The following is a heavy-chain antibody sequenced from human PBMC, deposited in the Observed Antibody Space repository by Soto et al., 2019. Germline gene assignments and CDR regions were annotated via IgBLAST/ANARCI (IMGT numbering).Heavy chain of an antibody. Sequence: GGSLRLSCAASGFTFSSYSMNWVRQAPGKGLEWVSSISSSSSYIYYADSVKGRFTISRDNAKNSLYLQMNSLRAEDTAVYYCARDSDSGDYVLYYYYGMDVWGQGTTVTVSS. CDR2: ISSSSSYI. D-gene: IGHD4-17*01. V-gene: IGHV3-21*01. CDR3: ARDSDSGDYVLYYYYGMDV. CDR1: GFTFSSYS. J-gene: IGHJ6*02.